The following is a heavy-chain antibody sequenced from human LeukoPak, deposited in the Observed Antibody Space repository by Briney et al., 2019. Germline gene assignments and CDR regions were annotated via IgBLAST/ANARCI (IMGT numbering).Heavy chain of an antibody. CDR1: GFTFSSYW. Sequence: PGGSLRLSCAASGFTFSSYWMHWVRQAPGKGLVWVSRINSDGSSTSYADSVKGRFTISRDNAKNTLYLQMNSLRAEDTAVYYCARGDIVVVPAAIATSDYYDMDVWGQGTTVTVSS. D-gene: IGHD2-2*01. J-gene: IGHJ6*02. V-gene: IGHV3-74*01. CDR3: ARGDIVVVPAAIATSDYYDMDV. CDR2: INSDGSST.